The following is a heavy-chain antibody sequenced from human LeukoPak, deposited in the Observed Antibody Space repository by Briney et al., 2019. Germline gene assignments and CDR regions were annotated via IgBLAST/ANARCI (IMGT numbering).Heavy chain of an antibody. D-gene: IGHD1-7*01. CDR3: ARDRDWYNWNYGGLYYFDY. J-gene: IGHJ4*02. CDR1: GGSISSSSYY. CDR2: IYYSGST. V-gene: IGHV4-39*07. Sequence: SETLSLTCTVSGGSISSSSYYWGWIRQLPGKGLEWIGSIYYSGSTYYNPSLKSRVTISVDTSKNQFSLKLSSVTAADTAVYYCARDRDWYNWNYGGLYYFDYWGQGTLVTVSS.